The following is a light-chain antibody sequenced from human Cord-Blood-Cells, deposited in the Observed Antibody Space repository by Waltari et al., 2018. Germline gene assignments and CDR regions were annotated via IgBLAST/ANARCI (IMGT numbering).Light chain of an antibody. CDR2: RNN. J-gene: IGLJ3*02. CDR1: SSNIGSHY. Sequence: QSVLTRPPSASGTPGQRVTISCSGSSSNIGSHYVYWYQQLPGTAPKLLIYRNNQRPSGVPDRFSGSKSGTSASLAISGLRSEDEADYYCAAWDDSLSGVFGGGTKLTVL. CDR3: AAWDDSLSGV. V-gene: IGLV1-47*01.